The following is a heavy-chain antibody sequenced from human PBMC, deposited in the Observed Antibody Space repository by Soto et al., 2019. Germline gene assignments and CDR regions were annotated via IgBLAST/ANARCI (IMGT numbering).Heavy chain of an antibody. J-gene: IGHJ3*02. Sequence: EVQLLESGAGFVQPGGSLRLSCVVSGFMFRDYPMGWVRQAPGKGLEWVSATTATGGSTFYADSVKGRFTISRDNSINTLYLQMNNPRVEAWAVYSCAKRSIITGAAFDMWGQGTMFTVS. CDR2: TTATGGST. CDR1: GFMFRDYP. CDR3: AKRSIITGAAFDM. D-gene: IGHD3-3*02. V-gene: IGHV3-23*01.